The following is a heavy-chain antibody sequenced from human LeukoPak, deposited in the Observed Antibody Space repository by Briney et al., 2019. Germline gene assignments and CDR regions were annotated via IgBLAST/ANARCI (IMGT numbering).Heavy chain of an antibody. J-gene: IGHJ5*02. Sequence: GGSLRLSCAASGFTFSSYAMSWVRQAPGKGLEWVSAISGSGGSTYYADSVKGRFTISRDNSKNTLYLQMNSLRAEDTAVYYCAKNPPRFPPYCGGDCYRNNWFDPWGQGTLVTVSS. D-gene: IGHD2-21*02. CDR2: ISGSGGST. CDR3: AKNPPRFPPYCGGDCYRNNWFDP. CDR1: GFTFSSYA. V-gene: IGHV3-23*01.